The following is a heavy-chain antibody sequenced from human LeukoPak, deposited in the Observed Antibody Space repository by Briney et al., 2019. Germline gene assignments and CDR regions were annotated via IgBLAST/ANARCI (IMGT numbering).Heavy chain of an antibody. CDR1: GFTFSSYG. D-gene: IGHD6-19*01. V-gene: IGHV3-33*01. CDR3: AREGASGAFDI. CDR2: IWYDGGNK. Sequence: PGRSLRLSCAASGFTFSSYGMHWVRQAPGKGLEWVAVIWYDGGNKYYADSVKGRFTISRDNSKNTLYLQMNGLRAEDTAVYYCAREGASGAFDIWGQGTMVTVSS. J-gene: IGHJ3*02.